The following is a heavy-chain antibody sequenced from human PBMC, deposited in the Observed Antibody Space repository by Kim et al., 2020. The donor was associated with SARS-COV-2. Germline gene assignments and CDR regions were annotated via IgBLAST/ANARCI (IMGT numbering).Heavy chain of an antibody. CDR3: AREVGYSSGWLNYYYGMDV. Sequence: ASVKVSCKASGYTFTSYGISWVRQAPGQGLEWMGWISAYNGNTNYAQKLQGRVTMTTDTSTSTAYMELRSLRSDDTAVYYCAREVGYSSGWLNYYYGMDVWGQGTTVTVSS. V-gene: IGHV1-18*01. CDR1: GYTFTSYG. J-gene: IGHJ6*02. CDR2: ISAYNGNT. D-gene: IGHD6-19*01.